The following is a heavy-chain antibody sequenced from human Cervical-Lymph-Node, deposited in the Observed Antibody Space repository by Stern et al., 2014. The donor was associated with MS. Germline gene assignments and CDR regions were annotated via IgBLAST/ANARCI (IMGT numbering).Heavy chain of an antibody. V-gene: IGHV4-31*03. Sequence: VQLVQSGPGLVKPSQTLSLTCTVSGASISSAGYYWSWIRQPPGKGLEWIGYIFHIGGSFYNPSLRGRFSMLVDTSNNQFSLKLNSLTAADTAVYYCARSSSPGTRTARFDYWGQGTLVTVSS. J-gene: IGHJ4*02. D-gene: IGHD2-21*02. CDR3: ARSSSPGTRTARFDY. CDR2: IFHIGGS. CDR1: GASISSAGYY.